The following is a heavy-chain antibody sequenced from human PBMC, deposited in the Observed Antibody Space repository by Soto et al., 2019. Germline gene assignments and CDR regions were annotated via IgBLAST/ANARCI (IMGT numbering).Heavy chain of an antibody. CDR2: INPASGHT. D-gene: IGHD1-26*01. V-gene: IGHV1-3*01. Sequence: QVQLVQSGAEVKKPGASVKVSCKASGYTFTTYALHWVRQAPGQRPEWMGWINPASGHTKYSKKFQDRVTITRDTAASTGYMEVSSLRSEDTAVYYCGRSVVGATGEILYNAMDVWGQGTTVTVSS. CDR1: GYTFTTYA. J-gene: IGHJ6*02. CDR3: GRSVVGATGEILYNAMDV.